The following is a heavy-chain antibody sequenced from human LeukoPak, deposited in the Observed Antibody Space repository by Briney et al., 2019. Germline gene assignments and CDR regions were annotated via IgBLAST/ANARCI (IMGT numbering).Heavy chain of an antibody. V-gene: IGHV1-46*01. J-gene: IGHJ3*02. D-gene: IGHD4-17*01. CDR2: INPSGGST. Sequence: ASVKVSCKASGYTFTGYYMHWVRQAPGQGLEWMGWINPSGGSTSYAQKFQGRVTMTRDTSTSTVYMELSSLRSEDTAVYYCARDPLATTVTAPGAFDIWGQGTMVTVSS. CDR3: ARDPLATTVTAPGAFDI. CDR1: GYTFTGYY.